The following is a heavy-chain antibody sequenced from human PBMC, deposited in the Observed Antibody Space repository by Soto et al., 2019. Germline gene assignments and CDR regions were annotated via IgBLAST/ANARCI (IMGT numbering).Heavy chain of an antibody. CDR3: AKEGGRSGSYYISSSYYLDY. CDR2: ISYDGSNT. V-gene: IGHV3-30*18. D-gene: IGHD1-26*01. Sequence: QVQLVESGGGVVQPGRSLRLSCAASGFTFSSYGMHWVRQAPGKGLEWVAIISYDGSNTYYADSVKGRFTISRDNSKNTLYLQMNSLRAEDTSVYYCAKEGGRSGSYYISSSYYLDYWGQGTLVTVSS. J-gene: IGHJ4*02. CDR1: GFTFSSYG.